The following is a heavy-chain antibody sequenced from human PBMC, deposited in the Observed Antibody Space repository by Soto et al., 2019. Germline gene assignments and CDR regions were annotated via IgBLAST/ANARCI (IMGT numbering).Heavy chain of an antibody. CDR1: GGSISSYY. D-gene: IGHD4-17*01. V-gene: IGHV4-59*01. CDR3: ARGSYGDYVASSDFDY. Sequence: SETLSLTCTVSGGSISSYYWSWIRQPPGKGLEWIGYIYYSGSTNYNPSHKSRVTISVDTSKNQFSLKLSSVTAADTAVYYCARGSYGDYVASSDFDYWGQGTLVTVS. J-gene: IGHJ4*02. CDR2: IYYSGST.